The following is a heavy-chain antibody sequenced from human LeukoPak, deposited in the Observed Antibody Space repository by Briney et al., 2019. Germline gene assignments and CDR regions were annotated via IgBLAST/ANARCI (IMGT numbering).Heavy chain of an antibody. V-gene: IGHV1-2*02. D-gene: IGHD2-15*01. CDR2: INPNSGGT. Sequence: EASVKVSCKASGYTFIGNYMHWVRQAPGQGLEWMGWINPNSGGTNYAQKFQGRVTMTRDTSISTAYMELRRLRSDDTAVYYCARGPLEYCSGGSCYSGRNWFDPWGQGTLVTASS. J-gene: IGHJ5*02. CDR3: ARGPLEYCSGGSCYSGRNWFDP. CDR1: GYTFIGNY.